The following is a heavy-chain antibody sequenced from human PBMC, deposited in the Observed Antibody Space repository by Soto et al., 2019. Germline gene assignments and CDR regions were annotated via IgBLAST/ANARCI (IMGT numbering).Heavy chain of an antibody. CDR1: DDSINSDKYY. V-gene: IGHV4-39*01. CDR2: IYYRGNA. J-gene: IGHJ4*02. Sequence: QLQLQESGPGLVKPSETLSLTCSVSDDSINSDKYYWGWIRQPPGKGLEWIGSIYYRGNAYYNPSLQNRATISLDKSKSQFSLKLNSVTAADSAVYFCARLEGLATISYYFDFWGPGALVTVSS. D-gene: IGHD5-12*01. CDR3: ARLEGLATISYYFDF.